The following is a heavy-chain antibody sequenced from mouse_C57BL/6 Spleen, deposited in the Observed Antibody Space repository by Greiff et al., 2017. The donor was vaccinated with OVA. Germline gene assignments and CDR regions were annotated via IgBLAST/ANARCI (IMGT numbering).Heavy chain of an antibody. CDR3: ARVGVDY. V-gene: IGHV1-50*01. CDR1: GYTFTSYW. J-gene: IGHJ2*01. Sequence: QVQLKQPGAELVKPGASVKLSCKASGYTFTSYWMQWVKQRPGQGLEWIGEIDPSDSYTNYNQKFKGKATLTVDTSSSTAYMQLSSLTSEDSAVYYCARVGVDYWGQGTTLTVSS. CDR2: IDPSDSYT.